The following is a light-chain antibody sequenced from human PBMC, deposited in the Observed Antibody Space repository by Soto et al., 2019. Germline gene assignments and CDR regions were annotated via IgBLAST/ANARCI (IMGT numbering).Light chain of an antibody. CDR3: QYHGSSPIT. J-gene: IGKJ5*01. CDR2: AAS. CDR1: QSINTY. V-gene: IGKV3-20*01. Sequence: ENVLTQSPASLTLSPGEGATLSCRASQSINTYLAWYQQKPGQAPRLLIFAASSRASGIPDRFSGSGSGTDFTLTISRLEPEDFALFYCQYHGSSPITFGQGTRLEIK.